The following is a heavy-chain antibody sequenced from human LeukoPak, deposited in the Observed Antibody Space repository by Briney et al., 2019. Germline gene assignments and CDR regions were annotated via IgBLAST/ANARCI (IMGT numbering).Heavy chain of an antibody. J-gene: IGHJ5*02. CDR1: GFTFSSYG. D-gene: IGHD3-9*01. V-gene: IGHV3-23*01. Sequence: LAGGSLRLSCAASGFTFSSYGMSWVRQAPGKGLEWVSAISGSGGSTYYADSVKGRFTISRDNSKNTLYLQMNSLRAEDTAVYYCAKERFSILTGLSWFDPWGQGTLVTVSS. CDR2: ISGSGGST. CDR3: AKERFSILTGLSWFDP.